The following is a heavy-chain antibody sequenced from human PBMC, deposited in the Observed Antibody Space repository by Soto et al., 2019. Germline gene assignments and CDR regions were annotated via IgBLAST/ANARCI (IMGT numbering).Heavy chain of an antibody. CDR2: TRHEGSNT. CDR3: VRDGVGTTTYFGYFDY. Sequence: QVQLVESGGGVVQPGRSLRLSCAASGFTYSGYGMHWVRQAPGKGLEWVAVTRHEGSNTYYADSVRGRFTISRDNSNKMLYLQMNSLRAEDTAVYYCVRDGVGTTTYFGYFDYWGQGTLVTVSS. V-gene: IGHV3-33*01. J-gene: IGHJ4*02. D-gene: IGHD1-26*01. CDR1: GFTYSGYG.